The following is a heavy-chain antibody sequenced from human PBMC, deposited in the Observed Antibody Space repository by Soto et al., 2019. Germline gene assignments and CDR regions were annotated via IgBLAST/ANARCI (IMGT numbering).Heavy chain of an antibody. CDR1: GFTFTSYW. D-gene: IGHD2-8*02. CDR3: ARGYWATDYYYYCYMDV. Sequence: EVQLVESGGGLVQPGGSLRLSCAASGFTFTSYWMHWVRQAPGKGLVWVSRINGDGSSTNYADSVKGRFTISRDNAKNTLYLQMNSLRAEDTAVYYCARGYWATDYYYYCYMDVWGKGTTVTVSS. J-gene: IGHJ6*03. CDR2: INGDGSST. V-gene: IGHV3-74*01.